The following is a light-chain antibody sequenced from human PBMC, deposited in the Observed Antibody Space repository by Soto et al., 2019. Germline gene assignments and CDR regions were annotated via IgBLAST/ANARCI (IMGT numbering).Light chain of an antibody. J-gene: IGLJ3*02. V-gene: IGLV2-14*01. Sequence: QSALTQPASVSGSPGQSITISCTGTSSDVGGYNYVSWYQQHPGKAPKLMISEVSYRPSGVSSRFSGSKSGNTASLTISGLQAEDEADYYCGTWDISLSAGVFGGGTKLTVL. CDR3: GTWDISLSAGV. CDR2: EVS. CDR1: SSDVGGYNY.